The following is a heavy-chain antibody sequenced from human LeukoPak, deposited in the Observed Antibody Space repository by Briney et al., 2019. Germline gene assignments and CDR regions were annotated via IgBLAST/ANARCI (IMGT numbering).Heavy chain of an antibody. CDR3: ARARKSGGITMIRGVKDRGWFDP. Sequence: PGGSLRLSRAASGFTFSNYGMHWVRQAPGKGLEWVAFIRYDGSNKSYADSVKGRFTISRDNSKNTLYLQMNSLRAEDTAVYYCARARKSGGITMIRGVKDRGWFDPWGQGTLVTVSS. CDR1: GFTFSNYG. J-gene: IGHJ5*02. D-gene: IGHD3-10*01. V-gene: IGHV3-30*02. CDR2: IRYDGSNK.